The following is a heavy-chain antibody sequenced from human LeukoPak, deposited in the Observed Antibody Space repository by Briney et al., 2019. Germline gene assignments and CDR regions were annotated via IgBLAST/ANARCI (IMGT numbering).Heavy chain of an antibody. CDR3: ARDPKYGDLDY. J-gene: IGHJ4*02. V-gene: IGHV3-74*01. CDR2: INSGGSST. Sequence: GGSLRLSCAAFGVAVSGYWMNWVRQAPGKGLVWVARINSGGSSTSHADSVKGRFTISRDNAKNTLYLQMNSLRVDDTAVYYCARDPKYGDLDYWGLGTLVTVSS. D-gene: IGHD4-17*01. CDR1: GVAVSGYW.